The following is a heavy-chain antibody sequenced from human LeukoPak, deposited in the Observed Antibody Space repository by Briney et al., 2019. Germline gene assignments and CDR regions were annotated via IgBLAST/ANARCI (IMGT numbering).Heavy chain of an antibody. J-gene: IGHJ3*02. Sequence: GGSLRLSCAASGFTVSSNYMSWVRQAPGKGLEWVSVIYSGGSIYYADSVKGRFTISRDNSKNTLYLQMNSLRAEDTAVYYCARDRRYYDSSGPEAFDIWGQGTMVTVSS. CDR3: ARDRRYYDSSGPEAFDI. CDR1: GFTVSSNY. CDR2: IYSGGSI. D-gene: IGHD3-22*01. V-gene: IGHV3-66*01.